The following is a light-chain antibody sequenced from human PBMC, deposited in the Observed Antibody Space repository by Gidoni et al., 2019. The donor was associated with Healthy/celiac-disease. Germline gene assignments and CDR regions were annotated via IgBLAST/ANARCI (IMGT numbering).Light chain of an antibody. CDR2: DTS. V-gene: IGLV7-46*01. CDR3: LLSYSGAWV. J-gene: IGLJ3*02. Sequence: QAVVPQEPSLTVSPGGTVTLTCGPSTGAVTSGHYPYWFQQKPGHAPRTLIYDTSNKHSWTPARFSGSLLGGKAALTLSGAQPEDEAEYYCLLSYSGAWVFGGGTKLTVL. CDR1: TGAVTSGHY.